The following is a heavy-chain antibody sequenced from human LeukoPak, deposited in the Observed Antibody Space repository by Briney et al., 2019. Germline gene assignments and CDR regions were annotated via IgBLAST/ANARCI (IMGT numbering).Heavy chain of an antibody. D-gene: IGHD3-3*01. Sequence: PSETLSLTCAVYGGSFSGYYWSWIRQPPGKGLEWIGEINHSGSTNYNPSIKSRVTISVDTSKNQFSLKLSSVTAADTAVYYCARGARAYYDFWSGYYYYYYMDVWGKGTTVTVSS. V-gene: IGHV4-34*01. CDR1: GGSFSGYY. CDR2: INHSGST. J-gene: IGHJ6*03. CDR3: ARGARAYYDFWSGYYYYYYMDV.